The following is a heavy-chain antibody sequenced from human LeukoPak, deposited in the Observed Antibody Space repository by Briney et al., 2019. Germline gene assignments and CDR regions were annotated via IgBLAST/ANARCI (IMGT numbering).Heavy chain of an antibody. V-gene: IGHV4-59*12. CDR1: GGSISSYY. J-gene: IGHJ3*01. CDR2: IYYSGST. CDR3: AMRSGDVIRNAFNV. Sequence: KTSETLSLTCTVSGGSISSYYWGWIRQPPGKGLEWIGYIYYSGSTNYNPSLKSRVTISVDTSKNQFSLRLSSVTAADTAVYYCAMRSGDVIRNAFNVLGQGIMVTVSS. D-gene: IGHD3-10*01.